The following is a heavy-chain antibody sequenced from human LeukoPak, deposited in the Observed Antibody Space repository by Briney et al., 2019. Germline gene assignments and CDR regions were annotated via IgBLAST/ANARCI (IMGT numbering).Heavy chain of an antibody. CDR1: GYTFTGYY. V-gene: IGHV1-2*04. CDR3: ARAYSSSSKYMDV. CDR2: INPNSGGT. D-gene: IGHD6-6*01. J-gene: IGHJ6*03. Sequence: ASVKVSCKASGYTFTGYYMHWVRQAPGQGLEWMGWINPNSGGTNYAQKFQGWVTMTRDTSISTAYMELSRLRSDDTAVYYCARAYSSSSKYMDVWGKGTTVTVSS.